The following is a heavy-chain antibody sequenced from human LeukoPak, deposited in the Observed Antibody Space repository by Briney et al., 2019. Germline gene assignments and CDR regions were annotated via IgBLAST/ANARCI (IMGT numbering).Heavy chain of an antibody. Sequence: GGSLRLSCAASGFTVSSNYMSWVRQAPGKGLEWVSVIYSGGSTYYADSVKGRFTISRDNSKNTLYLQMNSLRAEDTAVYYCARSRYSGNFVFDYWGQGTLVTVSS. V-gene: IGHV3-53*01. CDR1: GFTVSSNY. CDR2: IYSGGST. J-gene: IGHJ4*02. CDR3: ARSRYSGNFVFDY. D-gene: IGHD5-12*01.